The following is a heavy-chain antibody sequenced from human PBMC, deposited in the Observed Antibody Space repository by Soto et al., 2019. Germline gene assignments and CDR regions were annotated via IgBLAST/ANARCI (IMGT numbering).Heavy chain of an antibody. J-gene: IGHJ6*02. D-gene: IGHD3-10*01. CDR1: GFTFSSYS. V-gene: IGHV3-21*01. CDR3: ARDLTMVRGVIIKSFYYYYGMDV. CDR2: ISSSSSYI. Sequence: GGSLRLSCAASGFTFSSYSMNWVRQAAGKGLEWVSSISSSSSYIDYADSVKGRFTISRDNAKNSLYLQMNSLRAEDTAVYYCARDLTMVRGVIIKSFYYYYGMDVWVQGTTVTVSS.